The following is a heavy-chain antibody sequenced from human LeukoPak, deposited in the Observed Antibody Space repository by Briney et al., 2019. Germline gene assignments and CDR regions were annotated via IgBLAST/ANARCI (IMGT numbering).Heavy chain of an antibody. J-gene: IGHJ4*02. CDR2: INPNSGGT. Sequence: ASVKVSCKASGYSFADYYMHWVRQAPGQGLEWMGWINPNSGGTNYAQKFQGRVTMTRDTSISTAYMELSRLRSDDTAVYYCARARRSYSGSYYMVYWGQGTLVTVSS. V-gene: IGHV1-2*02. D-gene: IGHD1-26*01. CDR3: ARARRSYSGSYYMVY. CDR1: GYSFADYY.